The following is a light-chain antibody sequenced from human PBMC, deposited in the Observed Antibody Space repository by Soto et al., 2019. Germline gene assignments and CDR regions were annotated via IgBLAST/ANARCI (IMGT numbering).Light chain of an antibody. V-gene: IGKV3-11*01. CDR1: QSVSSY. CDR2: DAS. Sequence: EIVLTQSPATLSLSPGERATLSCRASQSVSSYFAWYQQKPGQAPWLLIYDASNRATGIPARFSGSGSGTDFTLTISSLEPEDFAVYYCQQRSNWHLTFGQGTKVDIK. J-gene: IGKJ1*01. CDR3: QQRSNWHLT.